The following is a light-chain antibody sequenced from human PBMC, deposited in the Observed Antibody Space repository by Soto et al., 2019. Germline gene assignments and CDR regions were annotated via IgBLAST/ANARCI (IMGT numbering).Light chain of an antibody. CDR3: KVWDSRRDQTV. J-gene: IGLJ7*01. CDR1: NIGGKT. CDR2: DNT. V-gene: IGLV3-21*02. Sequence: SYELTQAPSLSVAPGQTAKIVCGGDNIGGKTAHWYQQRPGQAPVMVVHDNTGRPSGIPYRFSGSTSGNTATLTISGVEAGDEADYYCKVWDSRRDQTVFGGGTQLTVL.